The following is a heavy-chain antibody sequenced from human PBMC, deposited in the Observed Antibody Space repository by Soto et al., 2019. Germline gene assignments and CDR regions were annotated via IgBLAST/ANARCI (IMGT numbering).Heavy chain of an antibody. CDR1: GYTFASYG. CDR3: ARALAAAGPFDY. V-gene: IGHV1-18*04. Sequence: ASVKVSCKASGYTFASYGISWVRQAPGQGLEWMGWISAYNGNTNYAQKLQGRVTMTTDTSTSTAYMELRSLRSDDTAVYYCARALAAAGPFDYWGQGTLVTVSS. CDR2: ISAYNGNT. D-gene: IGHD6-13*01. J-gene: IGHJ4*02.